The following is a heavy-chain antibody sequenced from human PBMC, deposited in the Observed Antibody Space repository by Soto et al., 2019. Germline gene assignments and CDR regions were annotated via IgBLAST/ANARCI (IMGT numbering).Heavy chain of an antibody. CDR3: AKGLYCSGGSCYSDSYYYYYMDV. J-gene: IGHJ6*03. V-gene: IGHV3-23*01. Sequence: EVQLLESGGGLVQPGGSLRLSCAASGFTFSSYAMSWVRQAPGKGLEWVSAISGSGGSTYYADSVKGRFTISRDNSKNALYLQMNSLRAEDTAVYYCAKGLYCSGGSCYSDSYYYYYMDVWGKGTTVTVSS. D-gene: IGHD2-15*01. CDR1: GFTFSSYA. CDR2: ISGSGGST.